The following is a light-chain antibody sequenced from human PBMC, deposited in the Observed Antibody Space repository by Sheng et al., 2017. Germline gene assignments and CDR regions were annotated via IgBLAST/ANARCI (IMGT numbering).Light chain of an antibody. CDR1: QGIGNY. CDR3: QRYNSALGT. J-gene: IGKJ3*01. V-gene: IGKV1-27*01. Sequence: DIQMTQSPSSLSASVGDRVTITCRASQGIGNYLAWYQQKPGKVPKLLIYAASTLQSGVPSRFSGSGSGTDFTLTISSLQPEDVATYYCQRYNSALGTFGPGTKVDIK. CDR2: AAS.